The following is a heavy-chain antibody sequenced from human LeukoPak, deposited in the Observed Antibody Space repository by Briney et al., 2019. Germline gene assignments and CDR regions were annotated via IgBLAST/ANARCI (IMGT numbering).Heavy chain of an antibody. CDR3: VIMGSGSYDWFDP. V-gene: IGHV4-31*03. J-gene: IGHJ5*02. CDR1: GGSISSDGFY. D-gene: IGHD3-10*01. Sequence: SQTLSLTCTVSGGSISSDGFYWSWIRQHPGKGLEWIAYVYYTGSTSYNPSLESRLTISLDTSKNQFSLKLSSVTAADTAVYFCVIMGSGSYDWFDPWGQGTLVNVSS. CDR2: VYYTGST.